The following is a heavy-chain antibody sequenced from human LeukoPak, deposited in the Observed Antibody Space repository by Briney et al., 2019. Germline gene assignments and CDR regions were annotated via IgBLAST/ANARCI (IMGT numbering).Heavy chain of an antibody. V-gene: IGHV4-59*08. D-gene: IGHD3-10*01. Sequence: SETLSLTCTVSGGSISSYYWSWIRQPPGKGLEWIGYIYYSGNTNYNPSLKSRVTISVDTSKNQFSLKLSSVTAADTAVYYCARHLYGSGSYYFFDYWGQGTLVTVSS. J-gene: IGHJ4*02. CDR2: IYYSGNT. CDR1: GGSISSYY. CDR3: ARHLYGSGSYYFFDY.